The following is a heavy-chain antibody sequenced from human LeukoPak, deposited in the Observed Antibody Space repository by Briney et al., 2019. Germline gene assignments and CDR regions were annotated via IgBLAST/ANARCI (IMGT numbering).Heavy chain of an antibody. V-gene: IGHV4-4*07. Sequence: SETLSLTCTVSGGSISSYYWSWIRQPAGKGLEWIGRIYTSGSTNYNPSLKSRVTMSVDTSKNQFSLKLSSVTAADTAVYYCAREVRRGIVVVPAAINTGVWFDPWGQGTLVTVSS. D-gene: IGHD2-2*02. J-gene: IGHJ5*02. CDR3: AREVRRGIVVVPAAINTGVWFDP. CDR1: GGSISSYY. CDR2: IYTSGST.